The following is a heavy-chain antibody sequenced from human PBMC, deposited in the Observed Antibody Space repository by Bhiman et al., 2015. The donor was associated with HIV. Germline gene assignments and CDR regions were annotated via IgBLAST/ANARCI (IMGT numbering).Heavy chain of an antibody. CDR2: ISYDGRNK. D-gene: IGHD1-26*01. CDR1: GFSFSSYG. J-gene: IGHJ6*03. V-gene: IGHV3-30*18. CDR3: AKSPWESSLIYYMDV. Sequence: QVQLVESGGGVVQPGMSLRLSCAASGFSFSSYGMHWVRQAPGKGLEWVALISYDGRNKYYADSVKGRFTISRDSSKNTLYLQMSSLRTEDSAVYHCAKSPWESSLIYYMDVWGKGTTVTVSS.